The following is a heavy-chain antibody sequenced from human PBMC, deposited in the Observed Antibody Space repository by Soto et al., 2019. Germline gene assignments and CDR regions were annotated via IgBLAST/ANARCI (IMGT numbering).Heavy chain of an antibody. J-gene: IGHJ6*03. Sequence: PGGSLRLSCAASGFTFSSYAMSWVRQAPGKGLEWVSAISGSGGSTYYADSVKGRFTISRDNSKNTLYLQMNSLRAEDTAVYYCAKCISMVRGHYYYYMDVWGKGTTVTVSS. CDR2: ISGSGGST. CDR1: GFTFSSYA. V-gene: IGHV3-23*01. CDR3: AKCISMVRGHYYYYMDV. D-gene: IGHD3-10*01.